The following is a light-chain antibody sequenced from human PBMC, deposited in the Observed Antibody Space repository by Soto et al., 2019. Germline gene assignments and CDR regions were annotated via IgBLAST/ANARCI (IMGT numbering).Light chain of an antibody. CDR2: AAS. CDR1: QGISSY. CDR3: QLLNSYPLT. V-gene: IGKV1-9*01. Sequence: DIQLTQSPSFLSASVGDRVTITCRASQGISSYLAWYQQKPGKAPRLLIYAASTLQSGVPSRFSSSGSGTEVNLTISSLQAEDFATYYCQLLNSYPLTGGGGTKVEIK. J-gene: IGKJ4*01.